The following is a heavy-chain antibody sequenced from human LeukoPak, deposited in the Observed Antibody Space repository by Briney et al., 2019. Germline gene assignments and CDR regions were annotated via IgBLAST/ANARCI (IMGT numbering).Heavy chain of an antibody. CDR2: INPNSGGT. Sequence: ASVTVSCMASGYTFTGYYMHWVRQAAGQGLEGMGWINPNSGGTNYAHKFQGRVTITRDTSISTAYMELSSLRSGDTAGYYCARGRFLGPHFVCVLLDVWGKGDHGTGSP. CDR1: GYTFTGYY. V-gene: IGHV1-2*02. D-gene: IGHD2/OR15-2a*01. J-gene: IGHJ6*01. CDR3: ARGRFLGPHFVCVLLDV.